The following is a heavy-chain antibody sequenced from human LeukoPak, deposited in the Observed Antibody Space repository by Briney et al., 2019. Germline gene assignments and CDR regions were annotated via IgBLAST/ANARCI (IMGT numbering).Heavy chain of an antibody. CDR3: ASPRGLYYYDSSGSTPYAFDI. Sequence: ASVKVSCKASGYTFTSYGISWVRQAPGQVLEWMGWISAYNGNTNYAQKLQGRVTMTTDTSTSTAYMELRSLRSDDMAVYYCASPRGLYYYDSSGSTPYAFDIWGQGTMVTVSS. CDR1: GYTFTSYG. D-gene: IGHD3-22*01. CDR2: ISAYNGNT. V-gene: IGHV1-18*03. J-gene: IGHJ3*02.